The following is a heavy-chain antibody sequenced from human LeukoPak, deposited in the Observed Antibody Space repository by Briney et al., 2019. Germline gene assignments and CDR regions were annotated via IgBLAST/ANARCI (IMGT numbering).Heavy chain of an antibody. J-gene: IGHJ5*02. CDR2: IYYSGST. Sequence: SETLSLTCTVSGGSISSGGYYWSWIRQHPGKGLEWIGYIYYSGSTCYNPSLKSRVTISVDTSKNQFSLKLSSVTAADTAVYYCGRYCSSTSCYGYNWFDPWGQGTLVTVSS. CDR1: GGSISSGGYY. CDR3: GRYCSSTSCYGYNWFDP. V-gene: IGHV4-31*03. D-gene: IGHD2-2*01.